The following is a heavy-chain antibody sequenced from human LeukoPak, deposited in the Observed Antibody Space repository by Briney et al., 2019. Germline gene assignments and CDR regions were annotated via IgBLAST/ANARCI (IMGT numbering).Heavy chain of an antibody. CDR2: IIAIFGTA. Sequence: SVKVSCKASGGTFTSYAISWVRQAPGQGLEWMGGIIAIFGTANYAQKFQGRVTITADESTSTAYMELSSLRSEATAVYYCARGGVVAASPYYFDYWGQGTLVTVSS. V-gene: IGHV1-69*13. CDR1: GGTFTSYA. J-gene: IGHJ4*02. CDR3: ARGGVVAASPYYFDY. D-gene: IGHD2-15*01.